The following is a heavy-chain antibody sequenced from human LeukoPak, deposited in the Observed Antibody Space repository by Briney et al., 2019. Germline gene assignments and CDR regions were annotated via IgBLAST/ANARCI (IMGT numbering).Heavy chain of an antibody. CDR1: GYTFIGNY. D-gene: IGHD5-24*01. CDR2: INPNSGGT. Sequence: ASVKVSCKASGYTFIGNYMHWVRQAPGQGLEWMGWINPNSGGTNYAQKFQGRVTMTRDTSISTACMELSRLRSDDTAVYYCARDSVELATTEYDYWGQGTLVTVSS. J-gene: IGHJ4*02. V-gene: IGHV1-2*02. CDR3: ARDSVELATTEYDY.